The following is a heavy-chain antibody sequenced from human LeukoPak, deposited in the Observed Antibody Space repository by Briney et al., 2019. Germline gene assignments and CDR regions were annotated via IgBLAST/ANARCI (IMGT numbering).Heavy chain of an antibody. D-gene: IGHD1-26*01. Sequence: ASVKVSCKASGYAFTSYGISWERQAPGQGLEWMGWISAYNGNTNDAQKLQGRVTMTTDTSTSTAYMELRSLRSDDTAVYYCARAISESYDFDYWGQGTLVTVSS. J-gene: IGHJ4*02. V-gene: IGHV1-18*01. CDR1: GYAFTSYG. CDR2: ISAYNGNT. CDR3: ARAISESYDFDY.